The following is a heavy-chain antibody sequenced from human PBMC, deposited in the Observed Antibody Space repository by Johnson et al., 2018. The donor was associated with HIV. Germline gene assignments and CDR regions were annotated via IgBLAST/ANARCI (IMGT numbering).Heavy chain of an antibody. CDR1: GFTFDDYT. J-gene: IGHJ3*02. Sequence: MQLVESGGVVVQPGGSLRLSCAASGFTFDDYTMHWVRQAPGKGLEWVGRIKSKTDGGTTDYAAPVKGRFTISRDDSKNTLYLQMNSLKTEDSAVYYCTTGRPSSAAFDIWGQGTMVTVSS. V-gene: IGHV3-15*01. CDR2: IKSKTDGGTT. CDR3: TTGRPSSAAFDI.